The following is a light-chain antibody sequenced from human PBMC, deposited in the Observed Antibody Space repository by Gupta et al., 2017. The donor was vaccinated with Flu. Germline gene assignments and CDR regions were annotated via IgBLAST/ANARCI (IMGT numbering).Light chain of an antibody. Sequence: PSSLSASVGDRVTITCRASQDIKNYLAWFQQKPGKAPKSLIFAASSVQGGVPSRFSGRGSGTQFTLTIGSLQPEDFATYYCQQYKSHPFTFGHGTKVDIK. CDR2: AAS. J-gene: IGKJ3*01. V-gene: IGKV1-16*01. CDR1: QDIKNY. CDR3: QQYKSHPFT.